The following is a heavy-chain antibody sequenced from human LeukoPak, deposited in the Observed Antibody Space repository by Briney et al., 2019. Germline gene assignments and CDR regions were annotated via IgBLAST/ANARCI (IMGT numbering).Heavy chain of an antibody. D-gene: IGHD3-10*01. V-gene: IGHV4-34*01. CDR1: GGSFSGYY. CDR2: INHSGST. J-gene: IGHJ4*02. Sequence: SETLSLTCAVYGGSFSGYYWSWIRQPPGKGLEWIGEINHSGSTDYNPSPKSRVTISVDTSKNQFSLKLSSVTAADTAVYYCARGRDTYYYGSGSYYNSKNFDYWGQGTLVTVSS. CDR3: ARGRDTYYYGSGSYYNSKNFDY.